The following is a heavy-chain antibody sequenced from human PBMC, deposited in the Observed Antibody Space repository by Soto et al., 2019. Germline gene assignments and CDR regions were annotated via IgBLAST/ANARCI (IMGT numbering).Heavy chain of an antibody. CDR3: ARGPGGPDGPGDY. CDR2: INAGNGNT. J-gene: IGHJ4*02. Sequence: ASVKVSCKASGYTFTRYAMHWVSQAPGQRLEWMGWINAGNGNTKYSQNFQGRVTITRDTSASTAYMELSSLRSEDTAVYYCARGPGGPDGPGDYWGQGALVTVSS. V-gene: IGHV1-3*01. CDR1: GYTFTRYA. D-gene: IGHD2-15*01.